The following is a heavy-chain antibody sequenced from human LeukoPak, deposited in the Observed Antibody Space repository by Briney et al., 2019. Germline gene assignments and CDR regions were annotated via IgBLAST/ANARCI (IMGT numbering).Heavy chain of an antibody. CDR3: AKGVAVAGPPLYYFDY. Sequence: GGSLRLSCAASGFTFSSYAMSWVRQAPGKGLEWVSAISGSGGSTYYADSAKGRFTISRDNSKNTLYLQMNSLRAEDTAVYYCAKGVAVAGPPLYYFDYWGQGTLVTVSS. J-gene: IGHJ4*02. CDR1: GFTFSSYA. D-gene: IGHD6-19*01. CDR2: ISGSGGST. V-gene: IGHV3-23*01.